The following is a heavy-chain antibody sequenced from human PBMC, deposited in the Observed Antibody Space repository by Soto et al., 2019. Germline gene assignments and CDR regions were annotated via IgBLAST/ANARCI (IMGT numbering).Heavy chain of an antibody. D-gene: IGHD5-12*01. CDR3: ARDSRDGYNEGYDAFDI. CDR1: GVTFSSYA. V-gene: IGHV3-30-3*01. Sequence: PGGSARLCSAASGVTFSSYAMYWVRQAPGKGLEWVAVISYDGSNKYYADSVKGRFTISRDNSKNTLYLQMNSLRAEDTAVYYSARDSRDGYNEGYDAFDIWGQGTMVTVSS. CDR2: ISYDGSNK. J-gene: IGHJ3*02.